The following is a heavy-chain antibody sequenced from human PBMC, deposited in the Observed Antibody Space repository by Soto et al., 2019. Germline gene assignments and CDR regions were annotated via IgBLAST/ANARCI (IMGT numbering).Heavy chain of an antibody. D-gene: IGHD1-26*01. CDR3: AKNQGVELVPLATVDWFDP. CDR2: ISGSGLNK. CDR1: GFTFENFG. Sequence: GGSLRLSCAASGFTFENFGMSWVRQAPGKGLEWISSISGSGLNKYYADSVKGRFTISRDNSKNTVYLELSNLRAEDTAVYHCAKNQGVELVPLATVDWFDPWGQGSVVTVSS. J-gene: IGHJ5*02. V-gene: IGHV3-23*01.